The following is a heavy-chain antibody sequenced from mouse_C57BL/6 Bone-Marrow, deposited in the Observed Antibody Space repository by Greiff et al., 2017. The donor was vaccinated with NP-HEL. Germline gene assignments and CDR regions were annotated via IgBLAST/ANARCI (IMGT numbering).Heavy chain of an antibody. J-gene: IGHJ1*03. Sequence: DVMLVESGGGLVKPGGSLKLSCAASGFTFSSYAMSWVRQTPEKRLEWVATISDGGSYTYYPDNVKGRFPISRDNAKNNLYLQMSHLKSEDTAMYYCARDPGYYGNYGWYFDVWGTGTTVTVSS. CDR2: ISDGGSYT. CDR1: GFTFSSYA. D-gene: IGHD2-1*01. V-gene: IGHV5-4*01. CDR3: ARDPGYYGNYGWYFDV.